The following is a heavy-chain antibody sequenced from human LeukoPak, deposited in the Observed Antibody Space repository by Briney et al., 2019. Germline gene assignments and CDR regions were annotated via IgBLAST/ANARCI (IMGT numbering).Heavy chain of an antibody. Sequence: GGSLRLSCAASGFTFSSYAMHWVRQAPGKGLEWVAVISYDGSNKYYADSVKGRFTISRDNSKNTLYLQMNSPRAEDTAVYYCARDLVATTDAFDIWGQGTMVTVSS. CDR3: ARDLVATTDAFDI. D-gene: IGHD5-12*01. CDR1: GFTFSSYA. V-gene: IGHV3-30-3*01. J-gene: IGHJ3*02. CDR2: ISYDGSNK.